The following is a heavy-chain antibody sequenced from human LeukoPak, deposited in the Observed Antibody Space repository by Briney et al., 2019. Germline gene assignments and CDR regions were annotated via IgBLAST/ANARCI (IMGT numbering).Heavy chain of an antibody. CDR1: GGSFSGYY. D-gene: IGHD3-3*01. J-gene: IGHJ6*02. V-gene: IGHV4-34*01. CDR2: INHSGST. CDR3: ARGPSSTYDFWSDYYSVPYYYYGMDV. Sequence: SETLSLTCAVYGGSFSGYYWSWIRQPPGKGLEWIGEINHSGSTNYNPSLKSRVTISVDTSKNQFSLKLSSVTAADTAVYYCARGPSSTYDFWSDYYSVPYYYYGMDVWGQGTTVTVSS.